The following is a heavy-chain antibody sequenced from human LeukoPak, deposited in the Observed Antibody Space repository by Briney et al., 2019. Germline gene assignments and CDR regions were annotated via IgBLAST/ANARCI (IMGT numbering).Heavy chain of an antibody. CDR3: ARDGTGFDY. V-gene: IGHV3-9*01. D-gene: IGHD1-14*01. J-gene: IGHJ4*02. Sequence: PGRSLRLSCAASGFTFDDYVMHWVRQAPGKGLEWVSGISWNSGSIGYADSVKGRFTISRDNAKNSLYLQMNSLRAEDTAVYYCARDGTGFDYWGQGTLVTVSS. CDR1: GFTFDDYV. CDR2: ISWNSGSI.